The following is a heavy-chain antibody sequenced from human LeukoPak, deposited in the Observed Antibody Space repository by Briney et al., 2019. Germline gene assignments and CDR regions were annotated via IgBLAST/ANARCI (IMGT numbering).Heavy chain of an antibody. CDR3: ARVPSYGYLDCFDP. D-gene: IGHD5-18*01. CDR2: MNPNSGNT. CDR1: GYTFTSHD. Sequence: ASVKVSCKASGYTFTSHDINWVRQATGQGLEWMGWMNPNSGNTGYAQKFQGRVTMTRNTSIGTAYMELSNLRSEDTAVYYCARVPSYGYLDCFDPWGQGTLVTVSS. J-gene: IGHJ5*02. V-gene: IGHV1-8*01.